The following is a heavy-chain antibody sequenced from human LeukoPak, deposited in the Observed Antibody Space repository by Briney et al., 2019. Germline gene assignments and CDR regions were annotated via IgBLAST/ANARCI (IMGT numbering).Heavy chain of an antibody. CDR1: GGTFSTYT. Sequence: SVKVSCKASGGTFSTYTIIWVRQAPGQGLEWMGGIIPISGTPAYAQKFQGRVTIMTDRSTSTAYLELSSLRSEDTAVYFCARENGYYDSSNYYYSYFDYWGQGTLVTVSS. V-gene: IGHV1-69*05. CDR2: IIPISGTP. D-gene: IGHD3-22*01. CDR3: ARENGYYDSSNYYYSYFDY. J-gene: IGHJ4*02.